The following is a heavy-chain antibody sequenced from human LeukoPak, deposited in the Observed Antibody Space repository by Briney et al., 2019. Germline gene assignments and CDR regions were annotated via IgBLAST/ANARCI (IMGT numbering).Heavy chain of an antibody. CDR3: ARRGSGGSSDY. Sequence: ASVNVSCKASGYTFISYGFTWVRQAPGQGLEWMGWISVHNGNTKYAQKLQGRVTMTTDTSTSTAYMELRSLRSDDTAVYYCARRGSGGSSDYWGQGTLVTVSS. J-gene: IGHJ4*02. CDR1: GYTFISYG. V-gene: IGHV1-18*04. D-gene: IGHD2-15*01. CDR2: ISVHNGNT.